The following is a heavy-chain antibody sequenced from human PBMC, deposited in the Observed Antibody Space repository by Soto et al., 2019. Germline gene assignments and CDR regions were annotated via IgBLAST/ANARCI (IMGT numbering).Heavy chain of an antibody. V-gene: IGHV3-33*01. D-gene: IGHD6-13*01. CDR2: IWYDGSNK. Sequence: GGSLRLSCAASGFTFSSYGMHWVRQAPGKGLEWVAVIWYDGSNKYYADSVKGRFTISRDNSKNTLYLQMNSLRAEDTAVYYCALGIAAAGTEALDYWGQGTLVTVSS. CDR3: ALGIAAAGTEALDY. CDR1: GFTFSSYG. J-gene: IGHJ4*02.